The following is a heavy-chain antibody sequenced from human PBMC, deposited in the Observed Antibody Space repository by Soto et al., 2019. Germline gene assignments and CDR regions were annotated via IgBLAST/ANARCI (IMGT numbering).Heavy chain of an antibody. V-gene: IGHV1-2*02. CDR2: INPNSGGT. CDR3: ARDNVVWKRRPNWFDT. J-gene: IGHJ5*02. CDR1: GYTFTGYY. Sequence: ASVKVSCKASGYTFTGYYMHWVRQAPGQGLEWMGWINPNSGGTNYAQKFQGSVTMTRDTSISTAYMELSRLRSDDTAVYYCARDNVVWKRRPNWFDTWGQGTMVTVSS. D-gene: IGHD6-25*01.